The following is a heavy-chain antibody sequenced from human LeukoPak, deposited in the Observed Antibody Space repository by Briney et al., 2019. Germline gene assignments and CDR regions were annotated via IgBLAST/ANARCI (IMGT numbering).Heavy chain of an antibody. CDR3: AKDRSTNYYDSSGYWDY. J-gene: IGHJ4*02. Sequence: PGGSLRLSCVVSGFSFSNYGMSWVRQAPGKGLEWVSAISGSGGSTYYADSVKGRFTISRDNSKNTLYLQMNSLRAEDTAVYYCAKDRSTNYYDSSGYWDYWGQGTLVTVSS. V-gene: IGHV3-23*01. CDR2: ISGSGGST. D-gene: IGHD3-22*01. CDR1: GFSFSNYG.